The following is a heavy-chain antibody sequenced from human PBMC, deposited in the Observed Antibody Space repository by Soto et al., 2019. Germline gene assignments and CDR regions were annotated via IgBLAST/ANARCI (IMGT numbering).Heavy chain of an antibody. Sequence: PSETLSLTCTVSGCSISSYYWSWIRQPPGKGLEWIGYIYYSGSTNYNPSLKSRVTISVDTSKNQFSLKLSSVTAADTAVYYCARRYSSGWGVAFDIWGQGTMVTVSS. CDR1: GCSISSYY. D-gene: IGHD6-19*01. CDR2: IYYSGST. J-gene: IGHJ3*02. V-gene: IGHV4-59*01. CDR3: ARRYSSGWGVAFDI.